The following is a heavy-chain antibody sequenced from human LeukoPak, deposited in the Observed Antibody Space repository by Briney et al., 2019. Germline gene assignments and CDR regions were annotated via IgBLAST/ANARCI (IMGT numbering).Heavy chain of an antibody. CDR1: GFTFSTYA. CDR2: IAGNSVTI. Sequence: GGSLRLSCAASGFTFSTYAMNWVRQAPGRGLEWVSVIAGNSVTIRYADSVKGRFIISRDNSKNTVFLQMNSLKVEDTALYYCTKDLRPDGLYDFDSWSQGTLVTVSS. V-gene: IGHV3-23*01. J-gene: IGHJ4*02. CDR3: TKDLRPDGLYDFDS. D-gene: IGHD5/OR15-5a*01.